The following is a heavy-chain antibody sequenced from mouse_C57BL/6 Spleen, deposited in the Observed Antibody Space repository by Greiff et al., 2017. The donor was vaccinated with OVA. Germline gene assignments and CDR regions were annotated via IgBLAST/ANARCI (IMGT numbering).Heavy chain of an antibody. V-gene: IGHV1-9*01. CDR3: AIHSDYYGSGWDDY. CDR2: ILPGSGST. D-gene: IGHD1-1*01. Sequence: QVQLQQSGAELMKPGASVKLSCKATGYTFTGYWIEWVKQRPGQGLEWIGEILPGSGSTNYTEKLKGKATFTADTSSNTAYMQLSSLTTEDSAIYYWAIHSDYYGSGWDDYWGQGTTLTVSS. J-gene: IGHJ2*01. CDR1: GYTFTGYW.